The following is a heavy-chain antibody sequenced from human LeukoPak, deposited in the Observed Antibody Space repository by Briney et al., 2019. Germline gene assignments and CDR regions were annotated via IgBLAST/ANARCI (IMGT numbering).Heavy chain of an antibody. V-gene: IGHV3-33*01. D-gene: IGHD1-26*01. Sequence: GGSLRLSCAASGFTFSIYVMHWVRQAPGKGLEWVAVIWYDVSNKYYADSVKGGFTISRDNSKNTLYLQMKSLRAEATAVYYCARDRVGWELQYYFDYWGQGTLVTVSS. CDR1: GFTFSIYV. CDR2: IWYDVSNK. J-gene: IGHJ4*02. CDR3: ARDRVGWELQYYFDY.